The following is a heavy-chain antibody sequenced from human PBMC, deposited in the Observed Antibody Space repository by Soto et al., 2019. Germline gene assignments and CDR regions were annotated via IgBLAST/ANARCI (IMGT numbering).Heavy chain of an antibody. CDR1: GGSISSGGYS. J-gene: IGHJ4*02. D-gene: IGHD4-4*01. CDR2: IYHSGST. V-gene: IGHV4-30-2*01. CDR3: ARGMTTVTTYDY. Sequence: SETLSLTCAVSGGSISSGGYSWSWIRQPPGKGLEWIGYIYHSGSTYYNPSLKSRVTTSVDRSKNQFSLNLSSVTAADTAVYYCARGMTTVTTYDYWGQGTLVTVSS.